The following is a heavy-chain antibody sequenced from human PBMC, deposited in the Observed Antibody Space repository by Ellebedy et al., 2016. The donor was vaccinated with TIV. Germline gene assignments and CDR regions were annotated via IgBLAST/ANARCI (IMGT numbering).Heavy chain of an antibody. J-gene: IGHJ4*02. CDR2: ITLGGTEE. CDR3: ARDSSGWSRDY. CDR1: GFTFSSYS. D-gene: IGHD6-13*01. Sequence: PGGSLRLSCGASGFTFSSYSMSWVRQAPGKGLEWVATITLGGTEEYYVDSVKGRFTISRDDAKNSAYLQLNSLRADDTAVYYCARDSSGWSRDYWGQGTLVTVSS. V-gene: IGHV3-7*01.